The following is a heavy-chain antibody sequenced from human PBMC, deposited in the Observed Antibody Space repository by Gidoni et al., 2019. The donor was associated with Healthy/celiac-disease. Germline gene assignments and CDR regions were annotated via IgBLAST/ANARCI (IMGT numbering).Heavy chain of an antibody. CDR2: IYYSGST. J-gene: IGHJ5*02. V-gene: IGHV4-59*08. CDR3: ARLNPDYGEVRDWFDP. Sequence: QVQLQESGPGLVKPSETLSLTCTVSGGSISSYYWSWIRQPPGKGLEWIGYIYYSGSTNYNPSLKSRVTISVDTSKNQFSLKLSSVTAADTAVYYCARLNPDYGEVRDWFDPWGQGTLVTVSS. D-gene: IGHD4-17*01. CDR1: GGSISSYY.